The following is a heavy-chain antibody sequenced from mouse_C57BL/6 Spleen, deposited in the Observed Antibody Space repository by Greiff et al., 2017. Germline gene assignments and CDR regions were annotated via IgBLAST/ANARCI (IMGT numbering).Heavy chain of an antibody. CDR3: TRENDGYPDAMDY. Sequence: EVQGVESGAGLVKPGGSLKLSCAASGFTFSSYAMSWVRQTPEKRLEWVAYISSGGDYIYYADTVKGRFTISRDNARNPLYLQMSSLKAEDTAMDYCTRENDGYPDAMDYWGQGTSVTVSS. CDR1: GFTFSSYA. V-gene: IGHV5-9-1*02. CDR2: ISSGGDYI. J-gene: IGHJ4*01. D-gene: IGHD2-3*01.